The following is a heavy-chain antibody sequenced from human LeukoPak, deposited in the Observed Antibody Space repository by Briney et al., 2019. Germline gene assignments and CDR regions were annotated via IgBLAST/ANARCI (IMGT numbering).Heavy chain of an antibody. V-gene: IGHV3-49*04. Sequence: GGSLRLSCAASGFTFSSYGMSWVRQAPGKGLEWVGFIASETYGGTAEYAASVKGRFTISRDDSKSIAYLQMNSLKTEDTAVYYCTRDQTPCYWGQGTLVTVSS. CDR3: TRDQTPCY. CDR1: GFTFSSYG. CDR2: IASETYGGTA. J-gene: IGHJ4*02.